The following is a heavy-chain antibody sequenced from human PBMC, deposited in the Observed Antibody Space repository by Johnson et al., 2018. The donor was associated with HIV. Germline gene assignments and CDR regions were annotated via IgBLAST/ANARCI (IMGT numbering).Heavy chain of an antibody. D-gene: IGHD3-3*01. CDR3: VRDRIWSDAFDI. J-gene: IGHJ3*02. Sequence: QVQLVESGGSVVQPGRSLRLSCAASGFTFSDSYMTWIRQAPGKGLEWVSYISSSGGTIYYADSVRGRFTISRNNAKNSLYLQMNSLRAEDTAVYYCVRDRIWSDAFDIWGQGTMVTVSS. CDR2: ISSSGGTI. CDR1: GFTFSDSY. V-gene: IGHV3-11*04.